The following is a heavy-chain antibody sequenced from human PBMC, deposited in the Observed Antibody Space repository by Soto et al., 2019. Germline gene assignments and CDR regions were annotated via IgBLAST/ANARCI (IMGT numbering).Heavy chain of an antibody. J-gene: IGHJ4*02. CDR2: IYNNGRT. CDR3: ARARFCTSTSCYHYFDF. V-gene: IGHV4-59*01. CDR1: GGSISSSS. D-gene: IGHD2-2*01. Sequence: SETLSLTCTVSGGSISSSSWSWIRQTPGRGLEWIGYIYNNGRTDYNPSLKSRVTISVDTSKNHFSLKLSSVTPADTAVYYCARARFCTSTSCYHYFDFWGQGTLVTVSS.